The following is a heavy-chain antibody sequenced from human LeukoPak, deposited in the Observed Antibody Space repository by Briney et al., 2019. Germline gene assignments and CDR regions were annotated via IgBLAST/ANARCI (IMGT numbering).Heavy chain of an antibody. D-gene: IGHD6-19*01. CDR3: GRDSSSGWYYVASGYYYYGMDV. J-gene: IGHJ6*02. CDR2: INSDARNI. V-gene: IGHV3-74*01. CDR1: GLTFTSYC. Sequence: GRSQTLSCAPSGLTFTSYCTHCARQPPGKWLVWLSHINSDARNIYYEESVKSRLTIPRDDAKNTLYLQMRSLRAENKAVYYCGRDSSSGWYYVASGYYYYGMDVWGQGTTVTVSS.